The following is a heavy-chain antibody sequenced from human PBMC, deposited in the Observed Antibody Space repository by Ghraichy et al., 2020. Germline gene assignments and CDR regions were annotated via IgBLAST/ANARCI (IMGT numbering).Heavy chain of an antibody. D-gene: IGHD3-10*01. CDR2: INHSGST. Sequence: SETLSLTCAVYGGSFSGYYWSWIRQPPGKGLEWIGEINHSGSTNYNPSLKSRVTISVDTSKNQFSLKLSSVTAADTAVYYCARERGFMVRPYYFDYWGQGTLVTVSS. J-gene: IGHJ4*02. CDR1: GGSFSGYY. V-gene: IGHV4-34*01. CDR3: ARERGFMVRPYYFDY.